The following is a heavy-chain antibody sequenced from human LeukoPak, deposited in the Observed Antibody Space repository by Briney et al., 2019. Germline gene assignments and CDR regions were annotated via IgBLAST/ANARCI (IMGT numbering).Heavy chain of an antibody. V-gene: IGHV1-18*01. D-gene: IGHD3-3*01. CDR1: GYTFTNYG. J-gene: IGHJ3*02. CDR3: ARVRLIAVEWLFDDDAFDI. CDR2: IGVYNGNT. Sequence: ASVKVSCKASGYTFTNYGISWVRQAPGQGLEWMGWIGVYNGNTNYAQKLQDRVTMTTDTSTSTAYMELRSLRSDDTAVYYCARVRLIAVEWLFDDDAFDIWGQGTMVTVSS.